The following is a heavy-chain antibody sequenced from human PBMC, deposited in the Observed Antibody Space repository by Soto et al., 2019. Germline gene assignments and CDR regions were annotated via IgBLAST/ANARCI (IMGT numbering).Heavy chain of an antibody. CDR1: GFTFSDYY. J-gene: IGHJ6*02. CDR3: ARDTTTVVSHYYYYGMDV. D-gene: IGHD4-17*01. V-gene: IGHV3-11*01. CDR2: ISSSGSTI. Sequence: ESGGGLVKPGGSLRLSCAASGFTFSDYYMSWIRQAPGKGLEWVSYISSSGSTIYYADSVKGRFTISRDNAKNSLYLQMNSLRAEDTAVYYCARDTTTVVSHYYYYGMDVWGQGTTVTVSS.